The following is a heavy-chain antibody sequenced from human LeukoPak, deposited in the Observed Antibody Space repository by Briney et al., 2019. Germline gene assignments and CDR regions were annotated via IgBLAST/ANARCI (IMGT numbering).Heavy chain of an antibody. J-gene: IGHJ5*02. CDR1: XXIFSSYS. Sequence: GGSLXLSXXXXXXIFSSYSMDWVRQAPGKGLEWVSYISSSSGTISYADSVKGRFTISRDNAKNSLYLQMNSLRAEDTAVYYCARGLRIAAAGSSWGQGTLVTVSS. CDR2: ISSSSGTI. CDR3: ARGLRIAAAGSS. V-gene: IGHV3-48*04. D-gene: IGHD6-13*01.